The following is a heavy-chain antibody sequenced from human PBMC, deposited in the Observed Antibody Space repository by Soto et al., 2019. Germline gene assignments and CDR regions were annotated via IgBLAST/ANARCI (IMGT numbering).Heavy chain of an antibody. J-gene: IGHJ4*02. CDR1: GFTFISHA. Sequence: EVQLLESGGDLVQPGGSLRLSCAASGFTFISHAMSWVRQAPGKGLEWVSAISGSGGTTYYADSVKGRFTISRDNSKNTLYLQLNSLRAEDTAIYYCANSDSRYCSGGSCYYGGIFDYWGQGTLVIVSS. V-gene: IGHV3-23*01. CDR2: ISGSGGTT. D-gene: IGHD2-15*01. CDR3: ANSDSRYCSGGSCYYGGIFDY.